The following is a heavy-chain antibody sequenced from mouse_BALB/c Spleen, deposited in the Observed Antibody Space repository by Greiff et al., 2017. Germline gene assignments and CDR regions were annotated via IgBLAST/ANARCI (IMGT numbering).Heavy chain of an antibody. Sequence: LVKPGASVKISCKASGYSFTGYYMHWVKQSHGKSLEWIGYISCYNGATSYNQKFKGKATFTVDTSSSTAYMQFNSLTSEDSAVYYGARLDGNYVGGAMDYWGQGTSVTVSS. J-gene: IGHJ4*01. V-gene: IGHV1S34*01. CDR1: GYSFTGYY. CDR2: ISCYNGAT. D-gene: IGHD2-1*01. CDR3: ARLDGNYVGGAMDY.